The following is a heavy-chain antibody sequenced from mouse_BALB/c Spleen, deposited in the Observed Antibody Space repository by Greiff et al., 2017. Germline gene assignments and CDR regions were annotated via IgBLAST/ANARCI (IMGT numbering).Heavy chain of an antibody. CDR1: GYAFSSYW. J-gene: IGHJ2*01. Sequence: VMLVESGAELVRPGSSVKISCKASGYAFSSYWMNWVKQRPGQGLEWIGQIYPGGGDTNYKGKFKGKATLTADKCSSTAYMQLSSVTSEVYEVYFCASKRGGNYDYWGQGTTLTGSS. D-gene: IGHD2-1*01. CDR3: ASKRGGNYDY. V-gene: IGHV1-80*01. CDR2: IYPGGGDT.